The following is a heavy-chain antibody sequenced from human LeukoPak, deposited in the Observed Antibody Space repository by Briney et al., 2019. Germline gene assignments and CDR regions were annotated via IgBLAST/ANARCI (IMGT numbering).Heavy chain of an antibody. D-gene: IGHD6-19*01. CDR1: GFTFSSFG. CDR2: ISSSGSTV. J-gene: IGHJ2*01. CDR3: ARAARGVGWYSGYFDL. V-gene: IGHV3-48*04. Sequence: GWSLRLSCAASGFTFSSFGMHWVRQAPGKGLEWISYISSSGSTVYYADSVKGRFTISRDNAKNSLYLQMNSLRAEDTAVYYCARAARGVGWYSGYFDLWGRGALVTVSS.